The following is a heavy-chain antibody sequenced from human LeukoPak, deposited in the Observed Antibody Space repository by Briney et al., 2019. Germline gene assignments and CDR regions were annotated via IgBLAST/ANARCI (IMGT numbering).Heavy chain of an antibody. Sequence: ASVKVSCKASGGTFSSYAISWVRQAPGQGLEWMGGIIPIFGTANYAQKFQGRVTITADESTSTAYMELSSLRSEDTAVYYCARSNLRSVPNWFDPWGQGTLVTVSS. CDR2: IIPIFGTA. D-gene: IGHD5-24*01. V-gene: IGHV1-69*13. CDR3: ARSNLRSVPNWFDP. J-gene: IGHJ5*02. CDR1: GGTFSSYA.